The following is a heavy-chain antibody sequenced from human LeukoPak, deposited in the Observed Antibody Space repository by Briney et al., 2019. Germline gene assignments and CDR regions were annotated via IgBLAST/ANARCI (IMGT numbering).Heavy chain of an antibody. D-gene: IGHD5-12*01. V-gene: IGHV3-23*01. Sequence: PGGSLRLSCAASGFTFTTNAMSWVRQAPGKGLEWVSAISGRTGGTYYADSVKGRFTISRDSSKSTLYLQMDSLRAEDTAVYYCAKCGNSGCHLIDYWGQGTLVTVSS. CDR3: AKCGNSGCHLIDY. CDR2: ISGRTGGT. J-gene: IGHJ4*02. CDR1: GFTFTTNA.